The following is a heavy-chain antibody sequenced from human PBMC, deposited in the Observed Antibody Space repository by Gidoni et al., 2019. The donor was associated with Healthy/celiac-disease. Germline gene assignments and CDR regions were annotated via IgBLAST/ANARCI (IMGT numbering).Heavy chain of an antibody. V-gene: IGHV3-23*01. Sequence: EGQLLEAGGGLVQPGGSLRLSCAASGFTFSSSATSWVRQAPGKGLEWVSAISGSGGSTYYAHSVKGRFTISRDNSKNTLYLQMNSLRAEDTAVYYCAKAHRPYRYCSSTSCYEIDYWGQGTLVTVSS. J-gene: IGHJ4*02. CDR1: GFTFSSSA. CDR3: AKAHRPYRYCSSTSCYEIDY. CDR2: ISGSGGST. D-gene: IGHD2-2*01.